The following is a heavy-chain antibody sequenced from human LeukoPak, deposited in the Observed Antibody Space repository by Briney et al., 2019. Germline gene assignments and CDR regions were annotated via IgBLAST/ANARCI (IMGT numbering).Heavy chain of an antibody. CDR1: GGSISSSSYY. V-gene: IGHV4-39*01. J-gene: IGHJ4*02. D-gene: IGHD6-6*01. Sequence: SQTLSLTCTVSGGSISSSSYYWGWIRQPPGKGLEWIGSIYYSGSTYYNPSLKSRVTISVDTSKNQFSLKLSSVTAADTAVYYCARITLYSSSSWVGYWGQGTLVTVSS. CDR2: IYYSGST. CDR3: ARITLYSSSSWVGY.